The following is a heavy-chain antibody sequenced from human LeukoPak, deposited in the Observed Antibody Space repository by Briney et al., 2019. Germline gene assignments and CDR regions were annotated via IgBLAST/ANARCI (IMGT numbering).Heavy chain of an antibody. J-gene: IGHJ4*02. V-gene: IGHV1-8*01. CDR2: MNPNSGNT. Sequence: ASVKVSCKASGYTFTSYDINWVRQATGQGLEWMGWMNPNSGNTGYAQKFQGRVTMTRNTSISTAYMELSSLRSEDTAVYYCARQKEVVVVAAIGYWGQGTLVTVSS. CDR3: ARQKEVVVVAAIGY. D-gene: IGHD2-15*01. CDR1: GYTFTSYD.